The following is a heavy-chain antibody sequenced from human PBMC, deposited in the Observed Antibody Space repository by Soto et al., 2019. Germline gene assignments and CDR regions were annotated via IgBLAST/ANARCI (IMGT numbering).Heavy chain of an antibody. Sequence: QVQLVQSGAEVKKPGASVKVSCKASGYTFTGYYMHWVRQAPGQGLEWMGWINPNSGGTNYAQKFQGRVTITRDTSISPAYMELSRLRSDDPAVYYCARVKVVVAASSYYFDYWGQGTLVTVSS. CDR1: GYTFTGYY. D-gene: IGHD2-15*01. J-gene: IGHJ4*02. V-gene: IGHV1-2*02. CDR3: ARVKVVVAASSYYFDY. CDR2: INPNSGGT.